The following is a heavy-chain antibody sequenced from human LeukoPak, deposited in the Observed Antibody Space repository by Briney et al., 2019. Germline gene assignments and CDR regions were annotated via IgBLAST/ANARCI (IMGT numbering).Heavy chain of an antibody. CDR2: ISGSGGST. J-gene: IGHJ4*02. D-gene: IGHD5-24*01. CDR1: GFTFSSYA. V-gene: IGHV3-23*01. Sequence: PPGGSLRLSCAASGFTFSSYAMNWVRQAPGKGLEWVSTISGSGGSTYNADSVKGRFTISRDNAKNSLYLQMNSLRAEDTAVYYCAGEMATTSLDAFDYWGQGTLVTVSS. CDR3: AGEMATTSLDAFDY.